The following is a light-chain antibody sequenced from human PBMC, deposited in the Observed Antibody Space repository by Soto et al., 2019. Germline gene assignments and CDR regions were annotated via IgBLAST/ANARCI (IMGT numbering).Light chain of an antibody. J-gene: IGKJ1*01. CDR1: QTISGW. V-gene: IGKV1-5*01. CDR3: LQYSDYYRT. Sequence: DIQMTQSPSTLSASVGDTVTITCRASQTISGWLAWYQQRPGKAPNLLIFDASTLERGVPSRFSGSGSGTTFTLTISSLQSDDFATYYCLQYSDYYRTFGQGTKVEIK. CDR2: DAS.